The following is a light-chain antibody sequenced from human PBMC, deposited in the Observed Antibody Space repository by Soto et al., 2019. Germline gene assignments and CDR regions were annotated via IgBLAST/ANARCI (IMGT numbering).Light chain of an antibody. CDR1: QGISSY. Sequence: AIRMTQSPSSLSASTGDRVTITCRASQGISSYLAWYQQKPGKAPKLLIYAASTLQSGVPSRFSGSGSGTDFTLTISCLQSEDFAPYYCQQYYSYPPTLGGGTKVDIK. CDR3: QQYYSYPPT. J-gene: IGKJ4*01. V-gene: IGKV1-8*01. CDR2: AAS.